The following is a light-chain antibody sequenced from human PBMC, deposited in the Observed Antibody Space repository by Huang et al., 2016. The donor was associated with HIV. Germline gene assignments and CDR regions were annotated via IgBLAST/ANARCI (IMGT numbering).Light chain of an antibody. CDR3: QQYDTLPLT. J-gene: IGKJ4*01. Sequence: MTQTPSSLSAFVGDRVTITCQTSQDISNYLNWYQQKPGKAPKLLIYDTSNLETGFPSRFSGSGSGTDFTFTISSLQPEDIATYYCQQYDTLPLTFGGGTKVEIK. CDR2: DTS. CDR1: QDISNY. V-gene: IGKV1-33*01.